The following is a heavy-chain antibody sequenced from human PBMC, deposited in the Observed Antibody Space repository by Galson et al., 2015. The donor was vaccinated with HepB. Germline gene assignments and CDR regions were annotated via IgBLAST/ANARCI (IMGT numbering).Heavy chain of an antibody. CDR3: ARGALVGVVGGSQNNWFAP. D-gene: IGHD2-15*01. Sequence: SVKVSCKASGYTFSTYSITWVRRAPGQGLEWMGWISAHNRDTQYARKFQGRVTMSTDTFTSTAYMELRSLRSDDTAVYYCARGALVGVVGGSQNNWFAPWGQGTLVTVSS. CDR1: GYTFSTYS. V-gene: IGHV1-18*01. CDR2: ISAHNRDT. J-gene: IGHJ5*02.